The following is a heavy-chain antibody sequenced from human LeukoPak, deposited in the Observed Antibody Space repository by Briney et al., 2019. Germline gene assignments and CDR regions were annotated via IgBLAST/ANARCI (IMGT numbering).Heavy chain of an antibody. CDR1: GVSISSYY. CDR2: IYTSGST. V-gene: IGHV4-4*07. CDR3: ARGRYSYGPQNYDYMDV. Sequence: SETLSLTCTVSGVSISSYYWTWIRQPAGKGLEWIGRIYTSGSTYYNPSLKSRVSMSVDTSENQFSLKLSSVTAADTAVYYCARGRYSYGPQNYDYMDVWGKGTTVTISS. J-gene: IGHJ6*03. D-gene: IGHD5-18*01.